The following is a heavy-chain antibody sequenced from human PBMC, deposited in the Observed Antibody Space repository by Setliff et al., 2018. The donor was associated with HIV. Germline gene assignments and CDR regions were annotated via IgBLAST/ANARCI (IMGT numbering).Heavy chain of an antibody. Sequence: SVKVSCKASGGSFSSYAINWVRQAPGQGLEWMGRIIPIFGTANYAQTFQGRVTITADKSTSTAYMELSSLRSEDTAVYYCASAIPDYGDYYFDYWGQGTLVTVSS. CDR2: IIPIFGTA. CDR1: GGSFSSYA. D-gene: IGHD4-17*01. V-gene: IGHV1-69*06. J-gene: IGHJ4*02. CDR3: ASAIPDYGDYYFDY.